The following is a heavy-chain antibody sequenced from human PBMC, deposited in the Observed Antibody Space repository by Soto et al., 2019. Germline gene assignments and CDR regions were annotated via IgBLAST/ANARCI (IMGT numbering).Heavy chain of an antibody. J-gene: IGHJ6*02. Sequence: QVHLVQSGTEVKKPGSSVKVSCKASGGTFSSSGFSWVRQAPGQGLEWMGMIVPSLDTTNYAQKFQARVTITADEVTSTAYMELRSLRSEDTAVYYCARWPQPRSPAAPYAVDVWGQGTRVIVSS. CDR3: ARWPQPRSPAAPYAVDV. V-gene: IGHV1-69*11. CDR1: GGTFSSSG. CDR2: IVPSLDTT. D-gene: IGHD2-15*01.